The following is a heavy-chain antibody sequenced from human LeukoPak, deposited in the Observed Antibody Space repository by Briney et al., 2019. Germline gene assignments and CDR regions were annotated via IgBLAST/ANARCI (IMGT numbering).Heavy chain of an antibody. V-gene: IGHV4-4*07. CDR3: ARDHYYYDASGYYLLDY. CDR1: GGSISNCY. D-gene: IGHD3-22*01. J-gene: IGHJ4*02. Sequence: SETLSLTCTVSGGSISNCYWSWIRQPAGKGLEWIGRIYSSGSTYYKPSLQSRVTMSVDTSKNQFSLKLSSVTAADTAVYYCARDHYYYDASGYYLLDYWGQGTLVTVSS. CDR2: IYSSGST.